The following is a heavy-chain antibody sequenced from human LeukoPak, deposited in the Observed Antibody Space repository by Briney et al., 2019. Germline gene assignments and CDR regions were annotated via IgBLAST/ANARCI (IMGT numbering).Heavy chain of an antibody. CDR2: IYYSGST. CDR3: AIGWGFIAVTQGAFDI. V-gene: IGHV4-30-4*08. D-gene: IGHD6-19*01. J-gene: IGHJ3*02. Sequence: SETLSLTCTVSGGSISSGDYYWSWIRQPPGKGLGWIGYIYYSGSTYYNPSLKSRVTISVDTSKNQFSLKLSSVTAADTAVYYCAIGWGFIAVTQGAFDIWGQGTMVTVSS. CDR1: GGSISSGDYY.